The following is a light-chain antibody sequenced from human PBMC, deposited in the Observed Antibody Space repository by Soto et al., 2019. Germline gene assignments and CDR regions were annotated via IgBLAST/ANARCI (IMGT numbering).Light chain of an antibody. CDR3: LQDYNFPFT. J-gene: IGKJ3*01. V-gene: IGKV1-6*01. CDR1: QGIRND. CDR2: AAS. Sequence: AIQMTQSPSSLSASVGDRVTITCRASQGIRNDLGWYQQKPGKAPKLLIFAASSLQSGVPSRFSGSESGTNFTLTISSLQPEDFATYYCLQDYNFPFTFGPGTIVDFK.